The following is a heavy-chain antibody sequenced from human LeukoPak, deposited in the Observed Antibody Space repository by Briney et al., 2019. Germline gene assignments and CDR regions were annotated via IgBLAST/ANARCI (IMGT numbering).Heavy chain of an antibody. CDR1: GGSISSGGYY. Sequence: PSETLSLTCTVSGGSISSGGYYWSWIRQPPGKGLEWIGYIYHSGSTYYNPSLKSRVTISVDRSKNQFSLKLSSVTAADTAVYYCARVRWDGYYYYYGLDVWGQGTTVTVSS. V-gene: IGHV4-30-2*01. CDR2: IYHSGST. D-gene: IGHD1-26*01. CDR3: ARVRWDGYYYYYGLDV. J-gene: IGHJ6*02.